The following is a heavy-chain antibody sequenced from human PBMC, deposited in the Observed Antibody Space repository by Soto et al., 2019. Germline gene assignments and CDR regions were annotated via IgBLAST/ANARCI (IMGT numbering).Heavy chain of an antibody. CDR3: AGSSHAIGYYSYYYYGMDV. D-gene: IGHD3-3*01. CDR2: IHYNGNT. Sequence: SETLSLTCTVSGASISNYYWSWVRQPPGKGLEWIAYIHYNGNTNYNPSLTSRVTMSLDTSKNQFSLKLSSVTAADTAVYYCAGSSHAIGYYSYYYYGMDVWGQGTTVTVSS. J-gene: IGHJ6*02. V-gene: IGHV4-59*01. CDR1: GASISNYY.